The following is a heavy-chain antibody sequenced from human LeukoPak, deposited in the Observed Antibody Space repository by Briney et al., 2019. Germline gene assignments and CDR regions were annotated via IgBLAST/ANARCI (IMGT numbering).Heavy chain of an antibody. CDR2: IYHSGST. CDR3: ARQRWGYGMDV. V-gene: IGHV4-30-2*01. J-gene: IGHJ6*02. D-gene: IGHD5-24*01. Sequence: PSETLSLTCAGSGVSISSGGYSWRWIRQPPGKGLEWIGYIYHSGSTYYNPSLKSRVTISVDRSKNQFSLKLSSVTAADTAVYYCARQRWGYGMDVWGQGTTVTVSS. CDR1: GVSISSGGYS.